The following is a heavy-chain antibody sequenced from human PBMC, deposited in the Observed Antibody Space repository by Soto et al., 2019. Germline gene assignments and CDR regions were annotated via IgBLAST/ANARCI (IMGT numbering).Heavy chain of an antibody. CDR2: IYWDDDK. Sequence: QITLKESGPTLVKPTQTLTLTCTFSGFSLSTSGVGVGWIRQPPRKALEWLALIYWDDDKRYSPSLKTRLTITQYTSKNPVVLNRTNMHPLDPATYFCAHRLSYDSSGYYTHHAFDIWGQGTMVTVSS. D-gene: IGHD3-22*01. V-gene: IGHV2-5*02. CDR1: GFSLSTSGVG. J-gene: IGHJ3*02. CDR3: AHRLSYDSSGYYTHHAFDI.